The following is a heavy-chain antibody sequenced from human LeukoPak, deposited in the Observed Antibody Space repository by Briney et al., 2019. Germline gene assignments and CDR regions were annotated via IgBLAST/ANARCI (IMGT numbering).Heavy chain of an antibody. Sequence: PSETLSLTCTVSGGSISSHYWSWIRQPPGKGLEWIGYIYYSGSTNYNPSLQSRVTISVDTTKNQFSLKLSSVTAADTAVYYCERDGALYGGNSGDLDAFDIWGQGTMVTVSS. J-gene: IGHJ3*02. CDR3: ERDGALYGGNSGDLDAFDI. CDR2: IYYSGST. CDR1: GGSISSHY. D-gene: IGHD4-23*01. V-gene: IGHV4-59*11.